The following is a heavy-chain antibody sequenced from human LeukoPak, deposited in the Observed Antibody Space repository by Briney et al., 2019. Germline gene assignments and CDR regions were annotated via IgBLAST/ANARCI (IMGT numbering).Heavy chain of an antibody. CDR3: AREYYGDYRY. CDR1: GFSFSTYW. CDR2: INQDGGEK. D-gene: IGHD4-17*01. V-gene: IGHV3-7*01. J-gene: IGHJ4*02. Sequence: GGSLRLSCAGSGFSFSTYWMSWVRQAPGKGLEWVATINQDGGEKYYVDSVKGRFTISRDNAKNTLYLQMNSLRAEDTAIYYCAREYYGDYRYWGQGTLVTVSS.